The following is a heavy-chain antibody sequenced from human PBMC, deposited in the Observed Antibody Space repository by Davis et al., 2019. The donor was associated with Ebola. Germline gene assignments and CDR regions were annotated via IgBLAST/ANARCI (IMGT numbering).Heavy chain of an antibody. Sequence: ASVKVSCKTSGGTFTNYAVNWVRQAPGQGLEWMGIINPSGGSTSYAQKFQGRVTMTRDTSTSTVYMELSSLRSEDTAVYYCARGRYDSSGLIYWGQGTLVTVSS. CDR2: INPSGGST. V-gene: IGHV1-46*01. J-gene: IGHJ4*02. CDR1: GGTFTNYA. D-gene: IGHD3-22*01. CDR3: ARGRYDSSGLIY.